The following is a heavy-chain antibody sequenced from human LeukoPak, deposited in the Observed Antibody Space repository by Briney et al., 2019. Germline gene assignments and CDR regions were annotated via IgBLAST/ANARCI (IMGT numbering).Heavy chain of an antibody. J-gene: IGHJ1*01. D-gene: IGHD6-13*01. CDR2: IKQDGSEK. V-gene: IGHV3-7*01. CDR3: ARDPPLITATGSRYFQH. Sequence: GGSLRLSCAASGFTFSSNWMSWVRQAPGKGLEWVANIKQDGSEKYYVDSVKGRFTISRDDAKNSLYLQMNSLRAEDTAVYYCARDPPLITATGSRYFQHWGQGTLVTVSS. CDR1: GFTFSSNW.